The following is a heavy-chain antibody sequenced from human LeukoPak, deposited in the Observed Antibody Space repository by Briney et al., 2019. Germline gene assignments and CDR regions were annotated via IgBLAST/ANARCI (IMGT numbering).Heavy chain of an antibody. CDR2: FDPEDGET. Sequence: ASVKVSCKVSGYTLTELSTHWVRQAPGKGLEWMGGFDPEDGETIYAQKFQGRVTMTEDTSTDTAYMELSSLRSEDTAVYYCATDREVRGVYDYWGQGTLVTVSS. J-gene: IGHJ4*02. CDR1: GYTLTELS. V-gene: IGHV1-24*01. CDR3: ATDREVRGVYDY. D-gene: IGHD3-10*01.